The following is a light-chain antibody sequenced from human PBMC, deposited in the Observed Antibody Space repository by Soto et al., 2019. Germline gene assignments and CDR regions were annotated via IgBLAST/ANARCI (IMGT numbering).Light chain of an antibody. CDR3: QHYVTWPLT. J-gene: IGKJ4*01. CDR2: DTS. V-gene: IGKV3-15*01. Sequence: EIVRTQSAATLSVSPVEGATLSCRASQGIGDTLSWYQQKPGQTPRLLIYDTSIRATGVPARFSGSRSGAEFTLTISSLQSEDFAVYYCQHYVTWPLTFGGGTKVDI. CDR1: QGIGDT.